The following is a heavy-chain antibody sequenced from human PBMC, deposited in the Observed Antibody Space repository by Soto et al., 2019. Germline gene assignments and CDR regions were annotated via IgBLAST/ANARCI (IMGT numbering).Heavy chain of an antibody. CDR2: TYQSGSA. Sequence: SETLSLTCTVSGGSISSGGYSWTWIRQSPGKGLEWIGYTYQSGSAYYNPSLKSRVTISVDRSKNQFSLNLTSVTAADTAVYYCARAYYGMDVWGQGTTVTVSS. CDR1: GGSISSGGYS. J-gene: IGHJ6*02. V-gene: IGHV4-30-2*06. CDR3: ARAYYGMDV.